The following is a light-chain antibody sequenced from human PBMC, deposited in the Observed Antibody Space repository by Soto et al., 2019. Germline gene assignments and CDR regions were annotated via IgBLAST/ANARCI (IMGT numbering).Light chain of an antibody. CDR3: QQYNNWPRT. CDR2: GAS. Sequence: EIVMTQSPATLSVSPGERDTLSCRASQSVSSNLAWYQQKPGQAPRLLIYGASTRATGIPARFSGSGSGAELTLTISSQQSEDFAVYYCQQYNNWPRTFGQGTKVEIK. V-gene: IGKV3-15*01. CDR1: QSVSSN. J-gene: IGKJ1*01.